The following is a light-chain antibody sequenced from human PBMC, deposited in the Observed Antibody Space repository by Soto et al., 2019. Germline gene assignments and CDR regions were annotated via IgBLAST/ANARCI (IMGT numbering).Light chain of an antibody. CDR2: GAS. V-gene: IGKV3-20*01. CDR3: KQYGSSPLS. Sequence: ESVLTQSPGTLSLSPGERATLSCRASQSVSSNYLAWFQQKPGQAPRLLIYGASSRATGIPDRFSGSGSGTDFTLTISRLEPEDFAVYYCKQYGSSPLSFGGGTKVDIK. J-gene: IGKJ4*01. CDR1: QSVSSNY.